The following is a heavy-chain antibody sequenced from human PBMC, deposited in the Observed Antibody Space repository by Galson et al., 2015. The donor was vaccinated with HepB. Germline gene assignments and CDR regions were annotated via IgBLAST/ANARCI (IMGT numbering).Heavy chain of an antibody. D-gene: IGHD2-15*01. V-gene: IGHV1-69*10. Sequence: SVKVSCKASGDTFNSYSINWVRQAPGQGLEWMGGIIPFFGVGNYAQKFLGRVTITADKSTRTVYMDLNRLTSEDTAMYYCATAGDCSGGSCHEGFWGQGTLVTVSS. CDR1: GDTFNSYS. CDR2: IIPFFGVG. J-gene: IGHJ4*02. CDR3: ATAGDCSGGSCHEGF.